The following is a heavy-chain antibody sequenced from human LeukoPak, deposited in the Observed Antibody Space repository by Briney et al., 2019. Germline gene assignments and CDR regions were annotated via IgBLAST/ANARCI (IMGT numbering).Heavy chain of an antibody. V-gene: IGHV4-59*01. Sequence: SETLSLTCAVYGGSFSSYYWSWIRQPPGKGLEWIGYIYYSGSTNYNPSLKSRVTISVDTSKNQFSLKLSSVTAADTAVYYCARVTYGSGSYCFDYWGQGTLVTVSS. CDR1: GGSFSSYY. D-gene: IGHD3-10*01. CDR2: IYYSGST. J-gene: IGHJ4*02. CDR3: ARVTYGSGSYCFDY.